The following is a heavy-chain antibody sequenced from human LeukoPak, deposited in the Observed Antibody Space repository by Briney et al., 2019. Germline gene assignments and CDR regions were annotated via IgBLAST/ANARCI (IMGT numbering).Heavy chain of an antibody. CDR3: AREVSRWPYYFDY. CDR2: IHYSGST. Sequence: SETLSLTCTVFGGSISSYYWCWIRQPPGKGLEWIGYIHYSGSTNYNPSLKSRVTMAVDTSENQFSLNLSSVTAADTAVYYCAREVSRWPYYFDYWGQGTLVTVSS. D-gene: IGHD4-23*01. V-gene: IGHV4-59*12. CDR1: GGSISSYY. J-gene: IGHJ4*02.